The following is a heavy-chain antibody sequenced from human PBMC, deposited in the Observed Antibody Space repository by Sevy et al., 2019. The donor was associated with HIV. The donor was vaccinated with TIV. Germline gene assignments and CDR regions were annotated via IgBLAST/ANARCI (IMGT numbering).Heavy chain of an antibody. V-gene: IGHV3-30-3*01. CDR1: GFTFSSYA. J-gene: IGHJ4*02. CDR3: ARGVVVAADFDY. D-gene: IGHD2-15*01. Sequence: GGSLRLSCAASGFTFSSYAMHWVRQAPGKGLEWVAVISYDGSNKYYADSVKGRFTISRDNSKNTLYLQMNSLRAEDTAVYYCARGVVVAADFDYWGQGTLVTVSS. CDR2: ISYDGSNK.